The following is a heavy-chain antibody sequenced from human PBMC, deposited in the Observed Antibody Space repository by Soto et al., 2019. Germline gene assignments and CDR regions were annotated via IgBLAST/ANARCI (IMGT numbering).Heavy chain of an antibody. CDR1: GFTFSGYS. D-gene: IGHD6-19*01. V-gene: IGHV3-21*06. Sequence: PGGSLRLSCVGSGFTFSGYSMARVRQAPGRGLEWVASISSRSTNIDYADSVKGRFTISRDNAKNLVSLQMSSLRGEDTALYYCAKFTEPGYSSIWYYFEYWGQGTPVTVSS. CDR2: ISSRSTNI. J-gene: IGHJ4*02. CDR3: AKFTEPGYSSIWYYFEY.